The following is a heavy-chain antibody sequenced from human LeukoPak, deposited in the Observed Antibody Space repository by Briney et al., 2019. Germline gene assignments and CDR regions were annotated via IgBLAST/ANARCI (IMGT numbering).Heavy chain of an antibody. J-gene: IGHJ6*02. CDR1: GGTFSSYA. V-gene: IGHV1-69*13. CDR3: AREYQLLKHSMVRGVINYGMDV. D-gene: IGHD3-10*01. Sequence: VASVTVSCTASGGTFSSYAISWVRQAPGQGLEWMGGIIPIFGTANYAQKFQGRVTITADESTSTAYMELSSLRSEDTAVYYCAREYQLLKHSMVRGVINYGMDVWGQGTTVTVSS. CDR2: IIPIFGTA.